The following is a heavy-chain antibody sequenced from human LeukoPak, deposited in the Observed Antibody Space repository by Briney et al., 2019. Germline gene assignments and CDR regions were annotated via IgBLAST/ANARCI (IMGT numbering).Heavy chain of an antibody. CDR2: IGTAGDT. Sequence: PGGSLRLSCAASGFTFSSYDMHWVRQATGKGLEWVSAIGTAGDTYYPGSVKGRFTISRENAKNSLYLQMSSLRAGDTAVYYRARGAYDYGDYGWYFDLWGRGTLVTVSS. CDR3: ARGAYDYGDYGWYFDL. CDR1: GFTFSSYD. D-gene: IGHD4-17*01. J-gene: IGHJ2*01. V-gene: IGHV3-13*01.